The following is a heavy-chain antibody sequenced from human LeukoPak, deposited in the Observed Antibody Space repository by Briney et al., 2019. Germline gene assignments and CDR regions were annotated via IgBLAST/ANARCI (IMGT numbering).Heavy chain of an antibody. Sequence: SEALSLTCTVSGGSISSYYWTWIRQPPGKGLEWIGYIYYSGSSNYNPSLKSRITISVDTSKNQFSLKLSSVTAADTAVYFCAREVVAVAGSYFDSWGQGTLVTVSS. CDR1: GGSISSYY. CDR3: AREVVAVAGSYFDS. CDR2: IYYSGSS. V-gene: IGHV4-59*01. J-gene: IGHJ4*02. D-gene: IGHD6-19*01.